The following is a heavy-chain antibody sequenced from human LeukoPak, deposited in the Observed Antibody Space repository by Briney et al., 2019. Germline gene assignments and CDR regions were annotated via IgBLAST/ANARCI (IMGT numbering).Heavy chain of an antibody. CDR3: ARVRVATGPYYYNGMDV. V-gene: IGHV4-34*01. D-gene: IGHD5-12*01. J-gene: IGHJ6*02. CDR1: GGSFSGYY. CDR2: INHSGST. Sequence: SETLSLTCAVYGGSFSGYYWSWIRQPPGKGLEWIGEINHSGSTNYNPSLKSRVTISVDTSKNQFSLKLSSVTAADAAVYYCARVRVATGPYYYNGMDVSGQGTTVTVSS.